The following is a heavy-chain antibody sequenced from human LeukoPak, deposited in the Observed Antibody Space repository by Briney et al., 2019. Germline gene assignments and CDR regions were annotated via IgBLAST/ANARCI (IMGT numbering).Heavy chain of an antibody. J-gene: IGHJ4*02. CDR2: IWGSGGTT. D-gene: IGHD2-21*02. CDR1: GFTFSSYA. Sequence: GGSLRLSCAASGFTFSSYAMRWVCQAPREGLEWVSAIWGSGGTTDHAVSVEGRFTISKDNSKNPLYLQTNSLSAEGTAVYYCASHMVVVTAILGYWGQGTLVTVSS. V-gene: IGHV3-23*01. CDR3: ASHMVVVTAILGY.